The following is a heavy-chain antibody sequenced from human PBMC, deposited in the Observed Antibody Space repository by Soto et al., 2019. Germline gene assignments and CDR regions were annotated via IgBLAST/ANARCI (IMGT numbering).Heavy chain of an antibody. CDR3: AAPITIFGVVTANYYYYGMDV. V-gene: IGHV1-58*01. CDR1: GFTFTSSA. D-gene: IGHD3-3*01. CDR2: IVVGSGNT. Sequence: ASVKVSCKASGFTFTSSAVQWVRQARGQRLEWIGWIVVGSGNTNYAQKFQERVAITRDMSTSTAYMELSSPRSEDTAVYYCAAPITIFGVVTANYYYYGMDVWGQGTTVTVSS. J-gene: IGHJ6*02.